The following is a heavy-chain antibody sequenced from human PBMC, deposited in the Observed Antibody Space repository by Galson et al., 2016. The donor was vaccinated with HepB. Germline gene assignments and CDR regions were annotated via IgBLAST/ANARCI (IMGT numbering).Heavy chain of an antibody. D-gene: IGHD3-22*01. CDR1: GGSIKSHY. J-gene: IGHJ4*02. CDR3: ARDSYFDSSGYFYDVFDY. CDR2: IYHSGRT. V-gene: IGHV4-59*11. Sequence: SETLSLTCTVSGGSIKSHYWSWIRQPPGKGLEWIGYIYHSGRTNSNPSLKSRVTISIDTSKNQFSLKLNSVTAADTAAYYCARDSYFDSSGYFYDVFDYWGQGTLVTVSS.